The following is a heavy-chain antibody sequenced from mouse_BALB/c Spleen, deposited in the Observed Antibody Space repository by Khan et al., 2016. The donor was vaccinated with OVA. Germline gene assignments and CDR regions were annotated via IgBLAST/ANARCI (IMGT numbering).Heavy chain of an antibody. Sequence: QVQLKQSGAELMKPGASVKIPCKATGYTFSGYWIAWVKQRPGHGLEWIGESLPGSGSTKYHEKLKGKAILTADTSYNTAYMQLSSLTSEDSAVYYCASSRYYGSSYFDYWGQDTTLTVSS. CDR1: GYTFSGYW. CDR3: ASSRYYGSSYFDY. CDR2: SLPGSGST. V-gene: IGHV1-9*01. D-gene: IGHD1-1*01. J-gene: IGHJ2*01.